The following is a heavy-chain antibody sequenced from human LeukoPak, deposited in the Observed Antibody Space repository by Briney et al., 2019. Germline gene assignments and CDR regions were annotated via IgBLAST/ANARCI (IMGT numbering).Heavy chain of an antibody. Sequence: PSETLSLTCFASGGSISSSLYYWGWLRQPPGKGLEWIGSIYYSGSTYYSPSLKSRVTISVDTSKNQFSLRLRSVTAADTAVYYCARLSIEARPTFYFDYWGQGTLVTVSS. D-gene: IGHD6-6*01. CDR3: ARLSIEARPTFYFDY. CDR1: GGSISSSLYY. V-gene: IGHV4-39*01. J-gene: IGHJ4*02. CDR2: IYYSGST.